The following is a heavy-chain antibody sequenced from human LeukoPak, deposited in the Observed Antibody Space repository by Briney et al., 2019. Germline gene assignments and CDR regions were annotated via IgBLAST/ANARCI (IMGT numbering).Heavy chain of an antibody. Sequence: PSETLSLTCALSGGSFSNYFWNWIRQTPGTGLEWIGQIYHSGSADYNPSLKSRVIISIDTSKNHFSLKLTSVTAADTAVHYCARGGAVNGFDTWGQGTRVTVSS. D-gene: IGHD6-19*01. CDR1: GGSFSNYF. CDR2: IYHSGSA. V-gene: IGHV4-34*01. J-gene: IGHJ3*02. CDR3: ARGGAVNGFDT.